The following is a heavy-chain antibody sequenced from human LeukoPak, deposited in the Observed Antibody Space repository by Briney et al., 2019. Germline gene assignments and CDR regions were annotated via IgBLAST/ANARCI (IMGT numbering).Heavy chain of an antibody. CDR3: ARASSYYDILTGPLAVGYMDV. Sequence: KPSETLSLTCAVYGGSFSGYYWSWIRQPPGKGLEWIGEINHSGSTNYNPSLKSRVTISVDTSKNQFSLKLSSVTAADTAVYYCARASSYYDILTGPLAVGYMDVWGKGTTATVSS. CDR2: INHSGST. J-gene: IGHJ6*03. D-gene: IGHD3-9*01. CDR1: GGSFSGYY. V-gene: IGHV4-34*01.